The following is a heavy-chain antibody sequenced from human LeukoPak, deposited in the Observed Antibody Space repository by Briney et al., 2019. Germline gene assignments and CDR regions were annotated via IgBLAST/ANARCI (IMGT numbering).Heavy chain of an antibody. CDR3: AGDSYQLLEYNWFDP. Sequence: SETLSLTCTVSGGSISSYYWSWIRQPAGQGLEWIGRIYTSGSTNYNPSLKSRVTMSVDTFKNQFSLKLSSVTAADTAVYYCAGDSYQLLEYNWFDPWGQGTLVTVSS. CDR1: GGSISSYY. V-gene: IGHV4-4*07. J-gene: IGHJ5*02. D-gene: IGHD2-2*01. CDR2: IYTSGST.